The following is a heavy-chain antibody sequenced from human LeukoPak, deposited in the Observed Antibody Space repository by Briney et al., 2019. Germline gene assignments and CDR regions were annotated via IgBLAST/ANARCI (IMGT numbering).Heavy chain of an antibody. V-gene: IGHV3-64*01. D-gene: IGHD2-15*01. CDR2: ISSNGGST. CDR3: ARDRGVVLDY. J-gene: IGHJ4*02. Sequence: GSLRLSCAASGFTFSSYAMHWVRQAPGKGPEYVSAISSNGGSTYYANSVKGRFTISRDNSKNTLYLQMGSLRAEDMAVYYCARDRGVVLDYWGQGTLVTVSS. CDR1: GFTFSSYA.